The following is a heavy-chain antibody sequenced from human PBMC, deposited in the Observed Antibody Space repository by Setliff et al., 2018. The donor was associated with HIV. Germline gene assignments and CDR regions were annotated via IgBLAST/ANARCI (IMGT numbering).Heavy chain of an antibody. CDR1: AFSFNNYY. J-gene: IGHJ4*02. V-gene: IGHV3-7*01. D-gene: IGHD1-1*01. CDR2: INSDGTEK. Sequence: PGGSLRLSCIASAFSFNNYYMTWVRQAPGKGLEWVANINSDGTEKNYADSVKGRFTISRDNAKNSLFLQMNSLRAEDTAVYYCARDLDYYFDYWGQGTLVTVSS. CDR3: ARDLDYYFDY.